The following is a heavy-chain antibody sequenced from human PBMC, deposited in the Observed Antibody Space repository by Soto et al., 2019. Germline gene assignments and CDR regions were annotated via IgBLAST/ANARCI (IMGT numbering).Heavy chain of an antibody. CDR1: GYTFTRYA. J-gene: IGHJ5*02. D-gene: IGHD6-13*01. V-gene: IGHV1-3*01. CDR2: INAGNGNT. CDR3: ARDKLPGAAAAGTPWFDP. Sequence: GASVKVSCKASGYTFTRYAMHWVRQAPGQRLEWMGWINAGNGNTNYAQKLQGRVTMTTDTSTSTAYMELRSLRSDDTAVYYCARDKLPGAAAAGTPWFDPWGQGTLVTVSS.